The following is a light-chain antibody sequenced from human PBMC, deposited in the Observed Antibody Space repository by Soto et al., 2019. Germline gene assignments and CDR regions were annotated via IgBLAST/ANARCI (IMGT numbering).Light chain of an antibody. V-gene: IGKV1-27*01. CDR3: QQLNAYPLP. CDR1: QGISNY. CDR2: AAS. Sequence: DIQMNQSRSPLSASVGEGVTITCRSSQGISNYLAWYQQKPGKVPKHLIYAASTLQSGVPSRFSGSGSGTDFTLTISSLQPGDVAPYYCQQLNAYPLPFGGGTKVDIK. J-gene: IGKJ4*01.